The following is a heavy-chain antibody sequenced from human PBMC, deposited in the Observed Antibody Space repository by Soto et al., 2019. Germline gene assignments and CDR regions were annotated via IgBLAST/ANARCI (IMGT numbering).Heavy chain of an antibody. V-gene: IGHV1-2*02. CDR1: GYTFTGYY. J-gene: IGHJ3*02. D-gene: IGHD6-19*01. Sequence: ASVKVSCKASGYTFTGYYMHWVRQAPGQGLEWMGWINPNSGGTNYAQKFQGRVTMTRDTSISTAYMELSRLRSDDTAVYYCARDGYSSGWPQGERAFDIWGQGTMVTVSS. CDR2: INPNSGGT. CDR3: ARDGYSSGWPQGERAFDI.